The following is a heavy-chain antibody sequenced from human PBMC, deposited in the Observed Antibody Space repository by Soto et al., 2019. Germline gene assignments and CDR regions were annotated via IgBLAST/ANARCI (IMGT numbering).Heavy chain of an antibody. J-gene: IGHJ4*02. CDR3: ARGSSVQLERRGAFDY. CDR2: IYSGGST. CDR1: GFTVSSNY. V-gene: IGHV3-53*04. Sequence: EVQLMESGGGLVQPGGSLRLSCAASGFTVSSNYMSWVRQAPGKGLEWVSVIYSGGSTYYADSVKGRFTISRHNSKNTLYLQMNSLRAEDTAVYYCARGSSVQLERRGAFDYWGQGTLVTVSS. D-gene: IGHD1-1*01.